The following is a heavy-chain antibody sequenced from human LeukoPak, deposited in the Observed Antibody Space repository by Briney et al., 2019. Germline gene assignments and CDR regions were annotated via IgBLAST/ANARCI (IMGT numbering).Heavy chain of an antibody. Sequence: GGSLRLSCAASGFTFTNYWMSWVRQAPGKGLELVANIKQDRSEKYYVDSVKGRFTISRDNAKNSLYLQMNSLRAEDTAVYYCARDGDYYDSSGSAEYFQHWGQGTLVTVSS. V-gene: IGHV3-7*01. CDR3: ARDGDYYDSSGSAEYFQH. CDR2: IKQDRSEK. CDR1: GFTFTNYW. J-gene: IGHJ1*01. D-gene: IGHD3-22*01.